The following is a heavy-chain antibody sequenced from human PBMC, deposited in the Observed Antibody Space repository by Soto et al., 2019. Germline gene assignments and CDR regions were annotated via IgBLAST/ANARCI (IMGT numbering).Heavy chain of an antibody. J-gene: IGHJ4*02. CDR1: RYTFTSFH. CDR2: INPSSGST. CDR3: ARIEAAGLTYCDF. D-gene: IGHD6-13*01. V-gene: IGHV1-46*01. Sequence: ASVKVSCKASRYTFTSFHLHWVRQAPGQGLEWMGVINPSSGSTGYEQKFRGRVTMTRDTSTSTVYMVLSSLRSEDTAVYYCARIEAAGLTYCDFWGQGTPVTVSS.